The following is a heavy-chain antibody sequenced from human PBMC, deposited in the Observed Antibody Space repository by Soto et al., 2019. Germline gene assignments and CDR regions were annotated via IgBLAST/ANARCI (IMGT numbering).Heavy chain of an antibody. J-gene: IGHJ6*03. Sequence: ELQLAESGGGLAQPGGALRLSCAASGFTLSGYAMAGVRQATGKGLEYVSGISSNGVGTYYAKSVQGRFTISRDNSQNTVYLQMGSLRPEDMAVYYCARSARPDFYDLDVWGKGNTVTGSS. D-gene: IGHD3-3*01. CDR3: ARSARPDFYDLDV. V-gene: IGHV3-64*01. CDR1: GFTLSGYA. CDR2: ISSNGVGT.